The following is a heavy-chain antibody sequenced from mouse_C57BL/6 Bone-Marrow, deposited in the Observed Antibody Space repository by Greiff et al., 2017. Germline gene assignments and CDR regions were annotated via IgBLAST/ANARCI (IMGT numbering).Heavy chain of an antibody. D-gene: IGHD1-1*01. Sequence: QVQLQQPGAELVKPGASVKLSCKASGYTFTSYWMHWVKQRPGQGLEWIGMIHPNSGSTNYNEKFKSKATLTVDKSSSTAYMQLSSLTSEDSAVXYCANYYGSSYGYFDVWGTGTTVTVSS. CDR1: GYTFTSYW. CDR3: ANYYGSSYGYFDV. V-gene: IGHV1-64*01. J-gene: IGHJ1*03. CDR2: IHPNSGST.